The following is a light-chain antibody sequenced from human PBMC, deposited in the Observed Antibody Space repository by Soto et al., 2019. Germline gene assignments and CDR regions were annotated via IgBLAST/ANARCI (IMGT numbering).Light chain of an antibody. J-gene: IGKJ1*01. V-gene: IGKV3-20*01. CDR1: QIIAND. CDR2: GAS. Sequence: EIVMMQSPATLSVSPGERATLSCRASQIIANDLAWYQQKPGQAPRLLIYGASTRATGIPDRFSGSGSGTDFTLTIRTLEPEDFAVYYCQQYGSSPRTFGQGTKVDI. CDR3: QQYGSSPRT.